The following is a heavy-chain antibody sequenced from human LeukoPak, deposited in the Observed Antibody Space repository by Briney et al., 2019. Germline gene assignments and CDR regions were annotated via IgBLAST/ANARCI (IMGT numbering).Heavy chain of an antibody. V-gene: IGHV3-23*01. CDR2: ISGSGGST. Sequence: SGGSLRLSCAASGFTFSSYGMSWVRQAPGKGLEWVSAISGSGGSTYYADSVKGRFTISRDNSKNTLYLQMNSLRSDDTAVYYCARVESYGWSYYYYYYMDVWGKGTTVTVSS. CDR1: GFTFSSYG. CDR3: ARVESYGWSYYYYYYMDV. D-gene: IGHD5-18*01. J-gene: IGHJ6*03.